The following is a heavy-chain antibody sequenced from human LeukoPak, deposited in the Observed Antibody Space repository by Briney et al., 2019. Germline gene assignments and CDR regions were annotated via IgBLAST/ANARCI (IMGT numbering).Heavy chain of an antibody. Sequence: SETLSLTCAVYGRSFRGYYWSWIRQPPGKGLEWIGEINHSGSTNYNPSLKSRVTISVDTSKNQFSLKLTSVTAADTAVYYCARLFYSSSGYFDYWGQGTLVTVSS. CDR3: ARLFYSSSGYFDY. J-gene: IGHJ4*02. V-gene: IGHV4-34*01. CDR1: GRSFRGYY. D-gene: IGHD6-6*01. CDR2: INHSGST.